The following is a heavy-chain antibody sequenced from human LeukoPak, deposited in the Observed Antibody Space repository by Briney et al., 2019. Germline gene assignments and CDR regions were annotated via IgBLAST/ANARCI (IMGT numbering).Heavy chain of an antibody. D-gene: IGHD3-10*01. CDR1: GYTFTGYY. CDR3: ARDLAGITMVRRVIINNWFDP. J-gene: IGHJ5*02. Sequence: APVKVSCKASGYTFTGYYMHWVRQAPGQGLEWMGWINPNSGGTNYAQKFQGRVTMTRDTSISTAYMELSRLRSDDTAVYYCARDLAGITMVRRVIINNWFDPWGQGTLVTVSS. V-gene: IGHV1-2*02. CDR2: INPNSGGT.